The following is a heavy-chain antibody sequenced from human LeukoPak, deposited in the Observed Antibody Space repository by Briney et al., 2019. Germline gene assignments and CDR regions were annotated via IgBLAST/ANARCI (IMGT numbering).Heavy chain of an antibody. CDR2: INPNSGGT. J-gene: IGHJ4*02. CDR3: ARVVRAVGATGDFDY. V-gene: IGHV1-2*02. CDR1: GYTFTVYY. Sequence: GASVKVSFKASGYTFTVYYMHWVRQAPGQGLEWMGWINPNSGGTNYAQKFQGRVTMTRDTSISTAYMGLSRLRSDDTAVYYCARVVRAVGATGDFDYWGQGTLVTVSS. D-gene: IGHD1-26*01.